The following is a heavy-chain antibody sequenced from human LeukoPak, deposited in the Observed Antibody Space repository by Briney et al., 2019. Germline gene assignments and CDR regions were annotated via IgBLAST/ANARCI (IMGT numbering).Heavy chain of an antibody. D-gene: IGHD3-22*01. J-gene: IGHJ1*01. Sequence: GGSLRLSCAASGFTFSTYAMTWVRQAPGKGLEWVSLISGTGGSTYYADSVKGRFTISRDNSKNTLYLQMNSLRAEDTAVYYCAKGSTYYYDSSGSKYFQHWGQGTLVTVSS. CDR3: AKGSTYYYDSSGSKYFQH. V-gene: IGHV3-23*01. CDR2: ISGTGGST. CDR1: GFTFSTYA.